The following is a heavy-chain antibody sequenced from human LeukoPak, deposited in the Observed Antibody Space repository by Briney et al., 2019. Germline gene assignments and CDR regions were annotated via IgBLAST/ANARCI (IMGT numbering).Heavy chain of an antibody. CDR2: INHSGST. V-gene: IGHV4-34*01. CDR3: AREGMFCTRNTCYGMDV. Sequence: SETLSLTCAVYGGSFSGYYWSWIRQPPGKGLEWIGEINHSGSTNYNPSLKSRVTISVDTSKNQFSLKLSSVTAADTAVYYCAREGMFCTRNTCYGMDVWDKGTTVTVSS. D-gene: IGHD2-8*01. CDR1: GGSFSGYY. J-gene: IGHJ6*04.